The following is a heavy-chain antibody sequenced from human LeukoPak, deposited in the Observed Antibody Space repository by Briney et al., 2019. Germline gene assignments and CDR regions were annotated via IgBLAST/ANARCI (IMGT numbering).Heavy chain of an antibody. Sequence: GASVKVSCKASGGTFSRYTISWVRQAPGQGLEWMGGIIPIFGKANYAQKFQGRVTITADESSSTAYMELSSLRSEDTAVYYCARGQGYGDLGYWGQGTLVTVSS. D-gene: IGHD4-17*01. V-gene: IGHV1-69*01. CDR1: GGTFSRYT. CDR2: IIPIFGKA. CDR3: ARGQGYGDLGY. J-gene: IGHJ4*02.